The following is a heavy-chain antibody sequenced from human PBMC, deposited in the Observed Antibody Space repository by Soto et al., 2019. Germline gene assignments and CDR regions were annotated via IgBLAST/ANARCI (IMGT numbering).Heavy chain of an antibody. D-gene: IGHD3-3*01. CDR2: IHYGWST. J-gene: IGHJ4*02. CDR3: ARFPPDLIHSKIWSGYYLSNFDY. Sequence: QLQLRESGPGLVKPSETLSLTCSVSGGSISSSTYYWAWIRQPPGKGLEWIATIHYGWSTYYNPSSKSSVNLSMYTSKNVFSLNFTPVNPSDSAISYCARFPPDLIHSKIWSGYYLSNFDYWGQGTMGNVSA. V-gene: IGHV4-39*02. CDR1: GGSISSSTYY.